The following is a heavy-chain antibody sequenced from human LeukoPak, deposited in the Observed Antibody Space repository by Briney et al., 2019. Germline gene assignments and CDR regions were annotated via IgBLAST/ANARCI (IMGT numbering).Heavy chain of an antibody. J-gene: IGHJ3*02. Sequence: ASVKVSCKASGYTFTSYGISWVRQAPGQGLEWMGWINAYNGNTNYAQKLQGRVTMTTDTSTSTAYMEVRSLRSDDTAVYYCARSRINTYYYDSSGPGAFDIWGQGTMVTVSS. CDR3: ARSRINTYYYDSSGPGAFDI. CDR2: INAYNGNT. CDR1: GYTFTSYG. V-gene: IGHV1-18*01. D-gene: IGHD3-22*01.